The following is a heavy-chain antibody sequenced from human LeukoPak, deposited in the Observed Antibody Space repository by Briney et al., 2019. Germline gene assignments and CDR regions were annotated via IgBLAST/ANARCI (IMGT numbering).Heavy chain of an antibody. V-gene: IGHV3-30-3*01. CDR1: GFTFSSYA. CDR3: ARYYSSGYYSNY. J-gene: IGHJ4*02. Sequence: PGGSLRLSCAASGFTFSSYAMHWVRQAPGKGLEWVAVISYDGSNKYYADSVKGRFTISRDNAKNSLYLQMNSLRAEDTAVYYCARYYSSGYYSNYWGQGTLATVSS. CDR2: ISYDGSNK. D-gene: IGHD3-22*01.